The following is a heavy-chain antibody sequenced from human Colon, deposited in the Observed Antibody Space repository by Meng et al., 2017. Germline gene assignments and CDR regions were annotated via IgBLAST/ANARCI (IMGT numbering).Heavy chain of an antibody. V-gene: IGHV4-31*03. CDR1: GGSISSGGYY. CDR3: ARGGTSSDWYGGLLDY. D-gene: IGHD6-19*01. Sequence: QVQLTSSGPGLVKPSPTLSLTCTVSGGSISSGGYYWSWIRQHPGKGLEWIGNIYNSGSTYYNPSLKSRVTISVDTSKNLFSLNLSSVTAADTAVYYCARGGTSSDWYGGLLDYWGQGTLVTVSS. J-gene: IGHJ4*02. CDR2: IYNSGST.